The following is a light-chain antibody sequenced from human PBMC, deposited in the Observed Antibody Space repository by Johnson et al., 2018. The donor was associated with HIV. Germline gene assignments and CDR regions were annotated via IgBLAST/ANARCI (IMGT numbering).Light chain of an antibody. Sequence: QSVLTQPPSVSAAPGQKVTISCSGSSSNIGNNYVSWYQQLPGTAPKLLIYDNNTRPSGIPDRFSGSKSATSATLCITGLQTGDEADYYCGTWDSSLSVYVFGSGTKVTVL. J-gene: IGLJ1*01. V-gene: IGLV1-51*01. CDR2: DNN. CDR3: GTWDSSLSVYV. CDR1: SSNIGNNY.